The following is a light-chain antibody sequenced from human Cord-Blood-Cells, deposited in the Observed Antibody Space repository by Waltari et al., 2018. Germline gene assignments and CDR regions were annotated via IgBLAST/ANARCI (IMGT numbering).Light chain of an antibody. Sequence: SSELTQDPAVSVALGQTGRITCQGDSLRSYYASWYQQKPGQAPVLVIYGKNNRPSGIPDRFSGSSSGNTASLTITGAQAEDEADYYCNSRDSSGNQYVFGTGTKVTVL. CDR3: NSRDSSGNQYV. V-gene: IGLV3-19*01. J-gene: IGLJ1*01. CDR1: SLRSYY. CDR2: GKN.